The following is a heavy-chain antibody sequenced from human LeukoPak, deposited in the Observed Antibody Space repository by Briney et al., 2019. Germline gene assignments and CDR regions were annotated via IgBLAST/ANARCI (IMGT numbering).Heavy chain of an antibody. CDR2: IRYGGSNK. J-gene: IGHJ6*04. Sequence: GGSLRLSCAASGLTFSSYGMHWVRQAQDKGLEWVAFIRYGGSNKYYADSVKGRFTISRDNAKNSLYLQMNSLRAEDTAVYYCAELGITMIGGVWGKGTTVTISS. CDR3: AELGITMIGGV. CDR1: GLTFSSYG. V-gene: IGHV3-30*02. D-gene: IGHD3-10*02.